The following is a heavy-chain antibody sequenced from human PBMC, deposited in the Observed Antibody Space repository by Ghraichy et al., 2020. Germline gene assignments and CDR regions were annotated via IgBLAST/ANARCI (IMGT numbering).Heavy chain of an antibody. J-gene: IGHJ5*02. CDR1: GFTFSNAW. D-gene: IGHD2/OR15-2a*01. CDR2: IRSKADGGTT. Sequence: GSLRLSCAASGFTFSNAWMSWVRQAPGKGLEWLGRIRSKADGGTTDYAATVKGRFFISRDDSKDTLYLQMNSLKTEDTAVYYCTTLGLSDTWGQGTLVTVSS. CDR3: TTLGLSDT. V-gene: IGHV3-15*01.